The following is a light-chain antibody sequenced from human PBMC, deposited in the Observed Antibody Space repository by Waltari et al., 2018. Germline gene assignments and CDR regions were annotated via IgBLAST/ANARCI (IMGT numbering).Light chain of an antibody. CDR1: LSISSW. V-gene: IGKV1-5*03. CDR3: QHNNSYRT. CDR2: KAS. Sequence: DIQMTQSPSTLSASVGDRVNIPCPASLSISSWLAWYQQKPGKAPKLLIYKASSLESGVPSRVSGSGSGTEFTLTSSSLQPDDFATYYCQHNNSYRTFGQGTKVEIK. J-gene: IGKJ1*01.